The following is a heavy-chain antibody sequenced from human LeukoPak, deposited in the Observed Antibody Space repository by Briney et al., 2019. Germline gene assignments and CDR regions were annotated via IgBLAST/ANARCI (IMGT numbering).Heavy chain of an antibody. Sequence: SETLSLTCTVSGGSISSYYWSWIRQPPGKGLEWLGEISHSGSTNYNPSLKSRVTISVDTSKNQFSLKLSSVTAADTAVYYCARSNGGYSYGYGAFEIWGQGTMVTVSS. J-gene: IGHJ3*02. D-gene: IGHD5-18*01. CDR3: ARSNGGYSYGYGAFEI. CDR1: GGSISSYY. V-gene: IGHV4-34*01. CDR2: ISHSGST.